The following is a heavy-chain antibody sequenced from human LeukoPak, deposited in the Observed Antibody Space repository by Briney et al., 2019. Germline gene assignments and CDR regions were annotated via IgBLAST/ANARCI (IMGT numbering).Heavy chain of an antibody. V-gene: IGHV4-59*01. CDR1: GGSISRYY. CDR2: IYSRKST. Sequence: PSETLSLTCTVFGGSISRYYWSWIRQPPGKGLDWSSTIYSRKSTNYDTTLKSRVTISVDTAKNQFSLNLSAVTAAATDVYYWARGDETSPFDCWGPGTLVTVAS. J-gene: IGHJ4*02. D-gene: IGHD1-1*01. CDR3: ARGDETSPFDC.